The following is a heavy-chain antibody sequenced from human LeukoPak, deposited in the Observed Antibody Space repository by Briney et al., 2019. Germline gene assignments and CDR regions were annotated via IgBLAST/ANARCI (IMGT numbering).Heavy chain of an antibody. CDR1: GGSISSYY. V-gene: IGHV4-59*01. D-gene: IGHD2/OR15-2a*01. CDR3: ARHWDCNSINCLPAY. Sequence: PSETLSLTCTVSGGSISSYYWSWIRQPPGKGLEWIGYIYYSGSTNYNPSLKSRVTISVDTSKNQFSLKLSSVTAADTAVYYCARHWDCNSINCLPAYWGQGTLVTVSS. CDR2: IYYSGST. J-gene: IGHJ4*02.